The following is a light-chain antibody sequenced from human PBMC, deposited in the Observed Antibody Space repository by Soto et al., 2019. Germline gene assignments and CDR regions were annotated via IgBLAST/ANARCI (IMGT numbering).Light chain of an antibody. CDR2: GVS. V-gene: IGLV2-14*01. CDR1: SSDIGGYNY. Sequence: QSVLTQPASVSGSPGQSITISCTGTSSDIGGYNYVSWYQQHPGKAPKLMIYGVSDRPSGVSTRFSGSRSGNTASLTISGLQDEDEADYYCSSYTSSSTRVFGGGTKLNVL. J-gene: IGLJ2*01. CDR3: SSYTSSSTRV.